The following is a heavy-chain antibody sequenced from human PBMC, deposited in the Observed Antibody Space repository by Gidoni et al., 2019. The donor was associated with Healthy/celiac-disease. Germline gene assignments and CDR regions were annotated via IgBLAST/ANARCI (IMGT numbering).Heavy chain of an antibody. V-gene: IGHV3-21*01. J-gene: IGHJ4*02. CDR2: ISSNSSYI. Sequence: EVQLVESGGGLVKPGGSLRLSCAASGFTFSSYSMSWVRQAPGKGLEWVSTISSNSSYIYNADSVKSRITISRDNAKNSLYLQMNSLRAEDTAVYYCACSIGGDYWGQGTLVTVSS. CDR1: GFTFSSYS. CDR3: ACSIGGDY. D-gene: IGHD3-10*01.